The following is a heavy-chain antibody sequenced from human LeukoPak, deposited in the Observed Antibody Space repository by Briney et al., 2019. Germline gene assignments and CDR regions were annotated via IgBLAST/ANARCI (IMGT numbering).Heavy chain of an antibody. CDR2: INHSGST. J-gene: IGHJ4*02. CDR3: ARLSLYPSGVVDY. D-gene: IGHD3-16*01. CDR1: GGSFRGYY. Sequence: SETLSLTCAVYGGSFRGYYWSWIRQPPGKGLEWIGEINHSGSTNYNPSLKSRVTISVDTSKNQFSLKLSSVTAADTAVYYCARLSLYPSGVVDYWGQGTLVTVTS. V-gene: IGHV4-34*01.